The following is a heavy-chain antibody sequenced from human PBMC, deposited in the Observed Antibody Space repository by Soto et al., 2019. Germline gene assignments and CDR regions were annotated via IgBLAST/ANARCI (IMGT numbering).Heavy chain of an antibody. CDR2: IYYSGST. J-gene: IGHJ5*02. CDR3: ARDHYDFNWFDP. Sequence: QVQLQESGPGLVKPSETLSLTCTVSGGSVSSGSYYWSWIRQPPGKGLEWIGYIYYSGSTNYNPSLQSRVTISVDTSKNQFSLKLSSVTAADTAVYYCARDHYDFNWFDPWGQGTLVTVSS. V-gene: IGHV4-61*01. CDR1: GGSVSSGSYY. D-gene: IGHD4-17*01.